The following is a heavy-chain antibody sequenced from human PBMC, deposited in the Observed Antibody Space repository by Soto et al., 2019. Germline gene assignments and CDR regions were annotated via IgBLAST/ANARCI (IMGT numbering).Heavy chain of an antibody. CDR2: IIPILGIA. CDR3: ARDFKEIFDI. V-gene: IGHV1-69*08. J-gene: IGHJ3*02. CDR1: GGTFSSYT. Sequence: QVQLVQSWGEVKKPGSSVKVSCKASGGTFSSYTISWVRQAPGQGREWMGRIIPILGIANYAQKFQGRVTITADKSTSTAYMELSSLRSEDTAVYYCARDFKEIFDIWGQGTMVTVSS.